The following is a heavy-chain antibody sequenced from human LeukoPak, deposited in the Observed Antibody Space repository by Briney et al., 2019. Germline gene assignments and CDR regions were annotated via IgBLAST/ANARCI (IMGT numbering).Heavy chain of an antibody. CDR3: AKDRGAVAGIGY. CDR1: GFTFSSYA. Sequence: AGGPLRLSCAASGFTFSSYAMSWLREAPGRGLEGVSAISGSGGSTYYAESVKGRFTISRDNSKNTLYLQMNSLRAEDTAVYYCAKDRGAVAGIGYWGQGTLVTVSS. J-gene: IGHJ4*02. D-gene: IGHD6-19*01. CDR2: ISGSGGST. V-gene: IGHV3-23*01.